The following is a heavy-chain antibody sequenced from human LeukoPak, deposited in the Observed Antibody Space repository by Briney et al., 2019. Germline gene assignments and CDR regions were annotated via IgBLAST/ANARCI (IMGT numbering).Heavy chain of an antibody. CDR3: ARGRGTY. CDR1: GGSFSGYY. Sequence: PSETLSLTCAIYGGSFSGYYWSWIRHPPGKGLEWIGEINHSGSTNYNPSLTSRVTISVDTSKNQFSLKLSSVTAADTAVYYCARGRGTYWGQGTLVTVSS. D-gene: IGHD3-16*01. V-gene: IGHV4-34*01. CDR2: INHSGST. J-gene: IGHJ4*02.